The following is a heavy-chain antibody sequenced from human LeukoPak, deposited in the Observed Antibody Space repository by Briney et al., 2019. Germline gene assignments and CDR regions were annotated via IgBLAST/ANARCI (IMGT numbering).Heavy chain of an antibody. CDR2: IKQDGSEK. V-gene: IGHV3-7*01. CDR3: ARGLWVVPAAHIAPYYYYMDV. Sequence: GGSLRLSCAASGFTFSTYWMNWVRQAPGKGLEWVANIKQDGSEKYYVDSVKGRFTISRDNAKNSLYLQMNSLRAEDTAVYYCARGLWVVPAAHIAPYYYYMDVWGKGTTVTVSS. D-gene: IGHD2-2*01. CDR1: GFTFSTYW. J-gene: IGHJ6*03.